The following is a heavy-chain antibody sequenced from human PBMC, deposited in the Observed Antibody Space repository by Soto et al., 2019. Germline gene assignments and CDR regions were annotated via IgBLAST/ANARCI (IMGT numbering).Heavy chain of an antibody. J-gene: IGHJ2*01. D-gene: IGHD6-13*01. V-gene: IGHV1-3*01. Sequence: QVQLVQSGAEVKKPGASVKVSCKASGYTFTSYTMHCVRQAPGQRLEWMGWINAGNGNTKYSQKFQGRVTITRDTPASTAYLELGSLSSEDTAVYYCARRAAADPYWSFDLWGRGTLVTVSS. CDR1: GYTFTSYT. CDR3: ARRAAADPYWSFDL. CDR2: INAGNGNT.